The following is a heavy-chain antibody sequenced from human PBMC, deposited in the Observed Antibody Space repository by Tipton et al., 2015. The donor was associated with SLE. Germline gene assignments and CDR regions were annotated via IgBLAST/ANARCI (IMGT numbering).Heavy chain of an antibody. V-gene: IGHV3-48*01. J-gene: IGHJ4*02. D-gene: IGHD6-19*01. CDR1: GFTFSSYS. Sequence: SLRLSCAASGFTFSSYSMNWVRQAPGKGLEWVSYISSSSSTIYYADSVKGRFTISRDNSKNTLYLQMNSLRAEDTAVYYCAKVDSSGVPFWFDYWGQGTLVTVSS. CDR2: ISSSSSTI. CDR3: AKVDSSGVPFWFDY.